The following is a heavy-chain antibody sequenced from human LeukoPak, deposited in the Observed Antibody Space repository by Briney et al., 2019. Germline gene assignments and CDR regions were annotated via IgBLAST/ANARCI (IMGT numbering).Heavy chain of an antibody. CDR2: ISVYNGNT. V-gene: IGHV1-18*01. CDR1: GYTFTSYG. CDR3: ARGSGYDPSNYYYYMDV. D-gene: IGHD5-12*01. Sequence: ASVKVSCKASGYTFTSYGITWVRQAPGQGLEWMGWISVYNGNTNYVQKLQGRVTMTTDTSTSTAYVELRSLRSDDTAVHYCARGSGYDPSNYYYYMDVWGKGTTVTVSS. J-gene: IGHJ6*03.